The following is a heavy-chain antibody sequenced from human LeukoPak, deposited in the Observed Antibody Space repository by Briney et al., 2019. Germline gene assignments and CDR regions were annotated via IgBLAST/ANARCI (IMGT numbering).Heavy chain of an antibody. CDR1: GFTFANYA. CDR2: ISGSGGST. V-gene: IGHV3-23*01. J-gene: IGHJ4*02. Sequence: GGSLRLFCAASGFTFANYAMSWVRQGPGKGLEWVSTISGSGGSTYYADSVKGRFTISRDNSKNTLFLQMNSLRADDTAVYFCAKDQKSIAATGYDYWGQGTLVTVSS. D-gene: IGHD6-13*01. CDR3: AKDQKSIAATGYDY.